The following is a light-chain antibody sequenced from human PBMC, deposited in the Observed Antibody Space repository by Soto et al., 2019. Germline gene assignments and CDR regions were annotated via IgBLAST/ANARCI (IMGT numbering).Light chain of an antibody. CDR3: QQSYSTPPRT. V-gene: IGKV1-39*01. J-gene: IGKJ2*01. CDR1: QSISSY. CDR2: AAS. Sequence: DIPMTQSPSSLSASVGDRVTITCRASQSISSYLNWYQQKPGKAPNLLIYAASILQSGVPSRFSGSGSGTDFTLTISSLQPEDFATYYCQQSYSTPPRTFGQGTKLEIK.